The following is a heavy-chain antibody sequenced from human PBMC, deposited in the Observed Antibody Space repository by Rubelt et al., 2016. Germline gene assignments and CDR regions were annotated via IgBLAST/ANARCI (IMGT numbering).Heavy chain of an antibody. CDR2: IWYDGSNQ. D-gene: IGHD5-24*01. Sequence: QVQLVESGGGVVQPGRSLRLSCAASGFTFSSFVMHWVRQAPGKGLEWVAVIWYDGSNQYHGDSVKGRFTTSRDNSKNTLYLQMNGLRAEDTAVYYCATDGHGFDYWGQGTLVTVSS. CDR1: GFTFSSFV. CDR3: ATDGHGFDY. J-gene: IGHJ4*02. V-gene: IGHV3-33*01.